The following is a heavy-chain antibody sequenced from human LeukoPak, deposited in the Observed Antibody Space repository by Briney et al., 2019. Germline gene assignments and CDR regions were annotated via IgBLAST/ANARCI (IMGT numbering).Heavy chain of an antibody. J-gene: IGHJ4*02. D-gene: IGHD4/OR15-4a*01. V-gene: IGHV3-53*01. CDR3: ARRAGAYSHPYDY. Sequence: GGSLRLSCTVPGFTVSSNSMSWVRQAPGKGLEWVSFIYSDNTHYSDSVKGRFTISRDNSKNPLYLQMNSLRAEDTAVYYCARRAGAYSHPYDYWGQGTLVTVSS. CDR1: GFTVSSNS. CDR2: IYSDNT.